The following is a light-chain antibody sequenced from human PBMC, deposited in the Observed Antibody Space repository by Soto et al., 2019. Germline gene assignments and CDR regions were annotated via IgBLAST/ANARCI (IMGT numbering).Light chain of an antibody. J-gene: IGKJ1*01. CDR2: KAS. Sequence: DIQMTQSPSTLPASVGDRVTITCRASQTISNWLAWYQQKPGKAPKLLIYKASTLEGGVPSRFSGSVSGTEFTLTISSLQPDDFATYYCQQYNSYSAFGQGTKVDNK. CDR1: QTISNW. CDR3: QQYNSYSA. V-gene: IGKV1-5*03.